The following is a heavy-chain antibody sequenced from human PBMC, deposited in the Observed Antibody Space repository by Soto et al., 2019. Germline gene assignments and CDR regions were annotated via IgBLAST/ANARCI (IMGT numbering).Heavy chain of an antibody. CDR3: ARVHSGSYYAPSDAFDI. Sequence: GGSLRLSCAASGFTFSSYAMHWVRQAPGKGLEWVAVISYDGSNKYYADSVKGRFTISRDNSKNTLYLQMNSLRAEDTAVYYCARVHSGSYYAPSDAFDIWGQGTMVTVSS. D-gene: IGHD1-26*01. J-gene: IGHJ3*02. V-gene: IGHV3-30-3*01. CDR1: GFTFSSYA. CDR2: ISYDGSNK.